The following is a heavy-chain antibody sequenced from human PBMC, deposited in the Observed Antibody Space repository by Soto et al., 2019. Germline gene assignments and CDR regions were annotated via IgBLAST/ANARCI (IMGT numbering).Heavy chain of an antibody. CDR3: ARGYLAARRVSGY. CDR1: GYSLKSYA. D-gene: IGHD6-6*01. J-gene: IGHJ4*02. CDR2: MNSKSGNT. Sequence: SATVTCTACGYSLKSYAINWLLQVNGEGLEWMGWMNSKSGNTGYAQTFPGRVTMTRNTSISTAYLELSSLRSEDTAVYYCARGYLAARRVSGYWGQGTPVTV. V-gene: IGHV1-8*01.